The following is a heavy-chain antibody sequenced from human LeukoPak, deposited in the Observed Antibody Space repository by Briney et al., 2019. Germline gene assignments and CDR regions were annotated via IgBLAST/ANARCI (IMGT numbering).Heavy chain of an antibody. CDR1: GFTFSSYE. J-gene: IGHJ6*03. Sequence: GGSLRLSCAASGFTFSSYEMNWVRQAPGKGLEWVSYISSSGSTIYYADSVKGRFTISRDNAKNSLYLQMNSLRAEDTAVYYCARDKPYYDSSGYYYVAGYYYYMDVWGKGTTVTVSS. D-gene: IGHD3-22*01. V-gene: IGHV3-48*03. CDR3: ARDKPYYDSSGYYYVAGYYYYMDV. CDR2: ISSSGSTI.